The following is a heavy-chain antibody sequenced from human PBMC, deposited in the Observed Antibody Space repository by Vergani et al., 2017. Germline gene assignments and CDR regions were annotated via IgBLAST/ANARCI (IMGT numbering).Heavy chain of an antibody. CDR1: GFTFSSND. CDR3: AKEFCGTGNCYGWNHLEV. CDR2: IGVDGDR. J-gene: IGHJ6*04. D-gene: IGHD1-1*01. Sequence: EVQLVESGGGLVQPGGSLRLSCTVSGFTFSSNDFHWVRQTAGKGLEWVSSIGVDGDRYYSESVKGRFTISRDNGQSYLYLDMDNLRVEDTAVYFCAKEFCGTGNCYGWNHLEVWGEGTSVTVSS. V-gene: IGHV3-13*01.